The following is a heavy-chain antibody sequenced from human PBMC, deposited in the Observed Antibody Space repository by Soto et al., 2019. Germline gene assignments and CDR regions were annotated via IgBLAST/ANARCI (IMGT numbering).Heavy chain of an antibody. CDR3: AREYCSSTSCYGASAFDI. CDR2: INANNGNT. D-gene: IGHD2-2*01. J-gene: IGHJ3*02. CDR1: GYTFTSYG. V-gene: IGHV1-18*01. Sequence: ASVKVSCKASGYTFTSYGISWVRRAPGQGLEWMGWINANNGNTNYAQKLQGRVTMTTDTSTSTAYMELRSLRSDDTAVYYCAREYCSSTSCYGASAFDIWGQGTMVTVSS.